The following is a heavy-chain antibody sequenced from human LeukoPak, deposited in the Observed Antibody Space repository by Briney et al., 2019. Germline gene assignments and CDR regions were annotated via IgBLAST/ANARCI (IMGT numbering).Heavy chain of an antibody. CDR2: ISSSSSTI. CDR3: ARDQHGSGNYKCYFDY. D-gene: IGHD3-10*01. J-gene: IGHJ4*02. V-gene: IGHV3-48*03. CDR1: GFTFSSYE. Sequence: GGSLRLSCAASGFTFSSYEMNWVRQAPGKGLEWIAYISSSSSTIYYADSVKGRFTISRDNAKNSLYLQMNSLRVEDTAVYYCARDQHGSGNYKCYFDYWGKGTLVTVSS.